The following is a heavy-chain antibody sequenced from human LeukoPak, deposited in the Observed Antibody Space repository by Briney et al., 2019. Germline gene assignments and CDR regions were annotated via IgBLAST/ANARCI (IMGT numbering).Heavy chain of an antibody. Sequence: GGSLRLSCVASGFTVSGSEMNWIRQAPGKGLEWVSHISSSGSTIYYTDSVKGRFTISRDNAKNPLYLQMNSLRVDDTAVYYCARAFYSWGQGTLVTVSS. J-gene: IGHJ4*02. CDR3: ARAFYS. V-gene: IGHV3-48*03. CDR1: GFTVSGSE. CDR2: ISSSGSTI.